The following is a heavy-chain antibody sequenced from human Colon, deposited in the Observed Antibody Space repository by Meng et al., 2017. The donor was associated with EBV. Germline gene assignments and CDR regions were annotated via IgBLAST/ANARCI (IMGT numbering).Heavy chain of an antibody. J-gene: IGHJ4*02. CDR3: ARGELLWDY. V-gene: IGHV4-30-4*01. CDR2: IDYRGST. Sequence: LQASGPGSVCSSHTLCLTGTVSGDSNMCGEFFLGWLRQPPGKGLEWIGYIDYRGSTFYNPSLKSRVTISVDTSKNQFSLKLSSVIAADTAGYFCARGELLWDYWGQGTLVTVSS. CDR1: GDSNMCGEFF. D-gene: IGHD2-2*01.